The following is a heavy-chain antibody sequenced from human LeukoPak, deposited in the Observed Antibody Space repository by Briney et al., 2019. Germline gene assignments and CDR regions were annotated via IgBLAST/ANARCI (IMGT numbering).Heavy chain of an antibody. CDR1: GGSFSGYY. J-gene: IGHJ5*02. V-gene: IGHV4-34*01. CDR2: INHSGST. Sequence: SETLSLTCAVYGGSFSGYYWSWIRQPPGKGLEWIGEINHSGSTNYNPSLKSRVTISVDTSKNQFSLKLSSVTAADTAVYYCARDSSAALDWFDPWGQGTLVTVSS. D-gene: IGHD6-25*01. CDR3: ARDSSAALDWFDP.